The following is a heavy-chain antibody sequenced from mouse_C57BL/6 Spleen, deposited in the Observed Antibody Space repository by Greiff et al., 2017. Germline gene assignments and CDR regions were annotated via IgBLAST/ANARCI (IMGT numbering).Heavy chain of an antibody. Sequence: QVQLQQPGAELVRPGSSVKLSCKASGYTFTSYWMHWVKQRPIQGLEWIGNIDPSDSETHYNQKFKDKATLTVDKSSSTAYMQLSSLTSEDSAVYYCARSGTAQAPDYWGQGTTLTVSS. CDR1: GYTFTSYW. CDR2: IDPSDSET. D-gene: IGHD3-2*02. J-gene: IGHJ2*01. CDR3: ARSGTAQAPDY. V-gene: IGHV1-52*01.